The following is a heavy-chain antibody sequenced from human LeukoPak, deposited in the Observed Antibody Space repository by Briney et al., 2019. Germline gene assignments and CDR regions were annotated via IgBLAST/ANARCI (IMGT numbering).Heavy chain of an antibody. Sequence: GGSLRLSCAASGFTVSSNYMSWVRQAPGKGLEWVAVISYDGSNKYYADSVKGRFTISRDNSKNTLYLQMNSLRAEDTAVYYCARDNDYVWGSSPFDYWGQGTLVTVSS. V-gene: IGHV3-30-3*01. CDR3: ARDNDYVWGSSPFDY. D-gene: IGHD3-16*01. CDR1: GFTVSSNY. CDR2: ISYDGSNK. J-gene: IGHJ4*02.